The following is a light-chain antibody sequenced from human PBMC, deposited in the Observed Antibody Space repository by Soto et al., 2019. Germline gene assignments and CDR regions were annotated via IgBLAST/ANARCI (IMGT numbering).Light chain of an antibody. Sequence: VVMTQSPLSLPVTLRQPSSISCQSTPSLVHRDGIAYFSWFQQRPGRSPRRLIYKVSNRDSGVPARFSGSGSGTDFALKISRVEAEDVGVYYCQQGKNWPRTFGQGTRVDIK. V-gene: IGKV2-30*02. J-gene: IGKJ5*01. CDR3: QQGKNWPRT. CDR2: KVS. CDR1: PSLVHRDGIAY.